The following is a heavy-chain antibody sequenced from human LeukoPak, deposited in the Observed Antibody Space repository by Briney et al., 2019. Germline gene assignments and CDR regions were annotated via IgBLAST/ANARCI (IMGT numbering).Heavy chain of an antibody. CDR2: ISSSSSYT. CDR3: ARAPRAVDTATYYFDY. D-gene: IGHD5-18*01. CDR1: GFTFSDYY. J-gene: IGHJ4*02. V-gene: IGHV3-11*06. Sequence: PGGSLRLSCAASGFTFSDYYMSWIRQAPGKGLEWVSYISSSSSYTNYADSVKGRFTISRDNAKNSLYLQMNSLRAEDTAVYYCARAPRAVDTATYYFDYWGQGTLVTVSS.